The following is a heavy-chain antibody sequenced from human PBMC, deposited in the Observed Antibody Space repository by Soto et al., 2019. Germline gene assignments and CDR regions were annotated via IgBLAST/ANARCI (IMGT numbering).Heavy chain of an antibody. CDR1: GGTFSSYA. Sequence: ASVKVSCKASGGTFSSYAISWVRQAPGQGLEWMGGIIPIFGTANYAQKFQGRVTITADESTSTAYMELSSLRSEDTAVYYCARGNYYYYGMDFWGQGTTVTVSS. CDR2: IIPIFGTA. CDR3: ARGNYYYYGMDF. V-gene: IGHV1-69*13. J-gene: IGHJ6*02.